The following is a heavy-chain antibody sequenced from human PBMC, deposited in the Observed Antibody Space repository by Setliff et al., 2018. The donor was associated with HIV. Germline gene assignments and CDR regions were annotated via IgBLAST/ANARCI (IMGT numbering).Heavy chain of an antibody. CDR3: AKEGSWNDDSGAFNI. D-gene: IGHD1-1*01. CDR1: GGSMSRVY. Sequence: SETLSLTCSVSGGSMSRVYWTWIRQPPGKGLEWIGYVSASGTTKYNPSLQSRVTISGDSSKNQFSLRLSSVTAADTAVYYCAKEGSWNDDSGAFNIWGKGTMVTVS. J-gene: IGHJ3*02. CDR2: VSASGTT. V-gene: IGHV4-4*08.